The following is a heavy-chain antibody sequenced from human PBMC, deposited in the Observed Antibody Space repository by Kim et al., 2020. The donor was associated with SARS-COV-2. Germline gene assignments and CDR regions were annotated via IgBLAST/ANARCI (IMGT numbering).Heavy chain of an antibody. Sequence: SETLSLTCTVSGGSITSIGFYWGWIRQTPGEKMEWIGSMYHTGSSYYYPSLKSRVTISVDTFKNQFFLNLRSVTAADTAVYYCARSACEELFPGDF. V-gene: IGHV4-39*01. D-gene: IGHD3-10*01. J-gene: IGHJ1*01. CDR3: ARSACEELFPGDF. CDR1: GGSITSIGFY. CDR2: MYHTGSS.